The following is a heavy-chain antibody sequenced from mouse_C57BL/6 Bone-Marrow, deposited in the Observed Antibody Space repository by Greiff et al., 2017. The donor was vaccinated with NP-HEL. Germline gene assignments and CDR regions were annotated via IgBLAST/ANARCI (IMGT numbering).Heavy chain of an antibody. CDR3: GSGYGNYEGFAY. CDR1: GYTFTTYP. J-gene: IGHJ3*01. V-gene: IGHV1-47*01. Sequence: QVQLKESGAELVKPGASVKMSCKASGYTFTTYPIEWMKQNHGKSLEWSGNFHPYNDDTKYNEKFKGKATLTVEKSSSTVYLELRRLTSDDSAVYYCGSGYGNYEGFAYWGQGTLVTVSA. CDR2: FHPYNDDT. D-gene: IGHD2-10*02.